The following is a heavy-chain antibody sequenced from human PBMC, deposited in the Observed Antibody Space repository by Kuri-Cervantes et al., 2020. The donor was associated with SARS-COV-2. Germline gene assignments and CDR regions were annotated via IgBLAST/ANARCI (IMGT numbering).Heavy chain of an antibody. CDR1: GFTFSSYE. CDR3: ARIGELGIPDY. D-gene: IGHD7-27*01. CDR2: ISSSGSTI. J-gene: IGHJ4*02. Sequence: GESLKISCAASGFTFSSYEMNWVRQAPGKGLEWVSYISSSGSTIYYADSVKGRFTISRDNAKSSLYLQMNSLRAEDTAVYYCARIGELGIPDYWGQGTLVTVSS. V-gene: IGHV3-48*03.